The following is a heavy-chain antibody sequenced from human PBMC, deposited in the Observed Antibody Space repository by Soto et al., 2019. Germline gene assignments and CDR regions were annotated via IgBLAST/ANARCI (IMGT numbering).Heavy chain of an antibody. V-gene: IGHV1-18*04. CDR3: ARDVVFKRVVPPDGYYYYGMDV. CDR1: GYTFTNYD. Sequence: ASVKVSCKASGYTFTNYDISWVRQAPGQGLEWMGWISTHNGNTNYAQKLQGRVSMTTDTSMSTAYMELRSLKSDDTAVYNCARDVVFKRVVPPDGYYYYGMDVWGQGTTVTVSS. CDR2: ISTHNGNT. J-gene: IGHJ6*02. D-gene: IGHD2-2*01.